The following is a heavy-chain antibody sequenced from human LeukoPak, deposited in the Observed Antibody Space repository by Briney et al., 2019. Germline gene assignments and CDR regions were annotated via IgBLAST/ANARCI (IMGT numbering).Heavy chain of an antibody. V-gene: IGHV4-38-2*02. CDR1: GYSISSGYY. J-gene: IGHJ4*02. D-gene: IGHD3-3*01. CDR2: IYASGST. Sequence: SETLSLTCTVSGYSISSGYYWGWIRQPPGKGLEWIGYIYASGSTNYNPSLKSRVTISVDTSKNQFSLKLSSVTAADTAVYYCARQAGTIFGGYYFDYWGQGTLVTVSS. CDR3: ARQAGTIFGGYYFDY.